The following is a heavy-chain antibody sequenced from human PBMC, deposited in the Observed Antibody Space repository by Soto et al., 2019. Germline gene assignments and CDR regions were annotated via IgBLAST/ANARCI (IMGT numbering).Heavy chain of an antibody. CDR1: GGSISSYY. V-gene: IGHV4-4*07. J-gene: IGHJ5*01. Sequence: LSLTCTVSGGSISSYYWSWIRQPAGKGPEWIGRIYTSGITKYNPSLESRVTMSVDTSKNQFSLSLSSVTAADTAVYYCARGPGSYNWFDSWGQGTLVTVSS. CDR2: IYTSGIT. CDR3: ARGPGSYNWFDS. D-gene: IGHD3-10*01.